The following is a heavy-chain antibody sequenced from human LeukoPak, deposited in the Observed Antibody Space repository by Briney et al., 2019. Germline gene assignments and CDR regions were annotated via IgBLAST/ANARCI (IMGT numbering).Heavy chain of an antibody. CDR3: QALLYSSGWYPDY. D-gene: IGHD6-19*01. CDR2: IRYDGSNK. Sequence: GGSLRLSCAASGFTFSSYGMHWVRQAPGKGLEWVAFIRYDGSNKYYADSVKGRFTISRDDSKNTLYLQMNSLKTEDTAVYYCQALLYSSGWYPDYWGQGTLVTVSS. CDR1: GFTFSSYG. J-gene: IGHJ4*02. V-gene: IGHV3-30*02.